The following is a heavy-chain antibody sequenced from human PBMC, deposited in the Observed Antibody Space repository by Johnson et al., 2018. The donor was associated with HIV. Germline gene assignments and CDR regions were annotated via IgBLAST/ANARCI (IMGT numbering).Heavy chain of an antibody. V-gene: IGHV3-NL1*01. D-gene: IGHD6-13*01. CDR1: GFTFSSYG. J-gene: IGHJ3*02. CDR2: ISGSGGST. Sequence: QVQVLESGGGVVQPGGSLRVSCAASGFTFSSYGMHWVRQAPGKGLEWVSSISGSGGSTYYTDSVKGRFTISRDNSKNTLYLQMNSLRAEDTAVYYCARDSEGIAAAGRARDAFDIWGQGTMVTVSS. CDR3: ARDSEGIAAAGRARDAFDI.